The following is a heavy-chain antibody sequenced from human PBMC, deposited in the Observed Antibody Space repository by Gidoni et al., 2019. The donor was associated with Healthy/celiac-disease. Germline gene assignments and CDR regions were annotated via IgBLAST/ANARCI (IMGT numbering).Heavy chain of an antibody. CDR1: GASVSSNSAA. CDR3: ARESIAAAGSGRPRYYYYYMDV. CDR2: TYYRSKWYN. Sequence: QVQLQQSGPGLVKPSQTLSLTCAISGASVSSNSAAWNWLRQSPSRGLEWLGRTYYRSKWYNDYAVSVKSRITINPDTSKNQFSLQLNSVTPEDTAVYYCARESIAAAGSGRPRYYYYYMDVWGKGTTVTVSS. D-gene: IGHD6-13*01. J-gene: IGHJ6*03. V-gene: IGHV6-1*01.